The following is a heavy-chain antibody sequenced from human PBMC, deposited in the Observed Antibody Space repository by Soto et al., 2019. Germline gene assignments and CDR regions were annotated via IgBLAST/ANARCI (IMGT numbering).Heavy chain of an antibody. CDR3: AKDIVGATTGFDY. CDR2: ISGSGGST. D-gene: IGHD1-26*01. Sequence: EVQLLESGGGLVQPGGSLSLSCAASGFPFSSYAMSGVRQAPGKGLEWVSAISGSGGSTYYADSVKGRFTISRDNSKNTLYLQMNSLRAEDTAVYYCAKDIVGATTGFDYWGQGTLVTVSS. CDR1: GFPFSSYA. V-gene: IGHV3-23*01. J-gene: IGHJ4*02.